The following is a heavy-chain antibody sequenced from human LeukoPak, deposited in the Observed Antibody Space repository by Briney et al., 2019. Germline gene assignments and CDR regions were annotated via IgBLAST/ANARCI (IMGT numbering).Heavy chain of an antibody. CDR1: GFTFGNHY. D-gene: IGHD3-9*01. CDR3: ARGRNYFPIDY. J-gene: IGHJ4*02. Sequence: GGSLRLSCEGSGFTFGNHYMSWIRQASGKGLEWVSYIHSGGGDIYYADSVKGRFTISRDNAKNSLYLQMNSLRAEDTAVYYCARGRNYFPIDYWGQGTLVTVSS. CDR2: IHSGGGDI. V-gene: IGHV3-11*01.